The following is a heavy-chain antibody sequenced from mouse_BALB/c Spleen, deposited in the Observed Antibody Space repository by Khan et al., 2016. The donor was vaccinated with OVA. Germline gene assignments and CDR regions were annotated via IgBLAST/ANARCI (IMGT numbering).Heavy chain of an antibody. CDR2: INPYNDGT. CDR3: ARDYGSSFWFAY. D-gene: IGHD1-1*01. V-gene: IGHV1S136*01. CDR1: GFTFTNYI. Sequence: VQLQQSGLELIKPGASVKMSCKASGFTFTNYIIHWVKQKPGQDLEWIGYINPYNDGTKYNEKFKGKATLTSDKSSSTAYMELSGLTSEDSAVYYCARDYGSSFWFAYWGQGTLVTVSA. J-gene: IGHJ3*01.